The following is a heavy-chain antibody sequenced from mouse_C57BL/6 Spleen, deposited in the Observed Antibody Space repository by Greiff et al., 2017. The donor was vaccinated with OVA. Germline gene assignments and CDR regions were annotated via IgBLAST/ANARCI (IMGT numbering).Heavy chain of an antibody. CDR1: GYTFTSYW. V-gene: IGHV1-55*01. Sequence: QVQLQQSGAELVKPGASVKMSCKASGYTFTSYWITWVKQRPGQGLEWIGDIYPGSGSTNYNEKFKSKATLTVDTSSSTAYMQLSSLTSEDSAVYYCASHYGKGGHFDYWGQGTTLTVSS. CDR3: ASHYGKGGHFDY. D-gene: IGHD2-1*01. J-gene: IGHJ2*01. CDR2: IYPGSGST.